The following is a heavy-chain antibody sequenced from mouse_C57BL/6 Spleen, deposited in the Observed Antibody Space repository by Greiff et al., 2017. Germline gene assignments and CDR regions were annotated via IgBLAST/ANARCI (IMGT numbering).Heavy chain of an antibody. V-gene: IGHV1-62-2*01. CDR3: ARHAFTTVVATDWYFDV. CDR2: FYPGSGSI. J-gene: IGHJ1*03. Sequence: VQLQQSGAELVKPGASVKLSCKASGYTFTEYTIHWVKQRSGQGLEWIGWFYPGSGSIKYNAKFKDKDTLTADKSSSTVYMELSRLTSDDSAVYFCARHAFTTVVATDWYFDVWGTGTTVTVSS. D-gene: IGHD1-1*01. CDR1: GYTFTEYT.